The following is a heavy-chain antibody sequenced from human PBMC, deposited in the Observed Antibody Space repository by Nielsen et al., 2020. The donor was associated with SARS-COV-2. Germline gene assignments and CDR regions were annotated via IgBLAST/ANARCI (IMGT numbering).Heavy chain of an antibody. J-gene: IGHJ4*02. CDR3: VRDGRYCSGGTCYDLFDD. CDR1: GYTSTNYG. Sequence: ASVQVSCKASGYTSTNYGISWVRQAPGQGLEWMGWISGYNGNTNYAQNLQGRATMTTDTSTTTAYMELRSLRSDDTATYYCVRDGRYCSGGTCYDLFDDWGQGTLVTVSS. D-gene: IGHD2-15*01. V-gene: IGHV1-18*04. CDR2: ISGYNGNT.